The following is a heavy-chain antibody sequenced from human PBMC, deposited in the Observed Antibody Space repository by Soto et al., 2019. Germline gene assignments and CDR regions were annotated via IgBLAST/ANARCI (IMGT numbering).Heavy chain of an antibody. CDR3: ARPWVVSGGSYQSGFDY. V-gene: IGHV4-39*01. Sequence: SETLSLTCTVSGGSISSSSYYWGWIRQPPGKGLEWIGSIYYSGSTYYNPSLKSRVTISVDTSKNQFSLKLSSVTAADTAVYYCARPWVVSGGSYQSGFDYWGQGTLVTVSS. CDR1: GGSISSSSYY. J-gene: IGHJ4*02. CDR2: IYYSGST. D-gene: IGHD1-26*01.